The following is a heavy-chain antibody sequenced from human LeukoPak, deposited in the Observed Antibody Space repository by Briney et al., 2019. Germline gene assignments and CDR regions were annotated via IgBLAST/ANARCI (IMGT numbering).Heavy chain of an antibody. CDR1: GYSFTDYA. Sequence: ASVKVSCKASGYSFTDYAIHWVRQAPGQRLEWMGWLSAGSGYTKYSGKFQGSLTITRDTSASTAYMELSSLTSEDTAVYYCARSGIGTVPGSYFDYWGQGTLVTVSS. CDR3: ARSGIGTVPGSYFDY. CDR2: LSAGSGYT. J-gene: IGHJ4*02. V-gene: IGHV1-3*01. D-gene: IGHD2-2*01.